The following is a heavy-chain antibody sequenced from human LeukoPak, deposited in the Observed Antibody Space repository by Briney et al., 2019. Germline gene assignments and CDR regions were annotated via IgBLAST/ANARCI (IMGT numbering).Heavy chain of an antibody. CDR2: IKQDGSGK. V-gene: IGHV3-7*05. J-gene: IGHJ1*01. CDR1: GFTFSAYW. D-gene: IGHD5-18*01. Sequence: GGSLRLSCAASGFTFSAYWMHWVRQAPGKGLEWVANIKQDGSGKYYVESVKGRFTISRDNSKNTLYLQMNSLRAEDTAVYYCARTRGGYSYGYPGYFQHWGQGTLVTVSS. CDR3: ARTRGGYSYGYPGYFQH.